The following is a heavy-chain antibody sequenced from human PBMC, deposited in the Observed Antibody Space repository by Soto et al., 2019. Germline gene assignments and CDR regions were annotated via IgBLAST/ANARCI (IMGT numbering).Heavy chain of an antibody. CDR2: IYTTGST. Sequence: GPGPGWASETLSLTCTVSGGSISSYYWSWIRQPAGKGLEWIGRIYTTGSTNYNPSLKSRVTMSVDTSKNQFSLKLSSVTAADTAVYFCARTSSWLPFDYWGQGTLVTVSS. D-gene: IGHD6-13*01. CDR3: ARTSSWLPFDY. J-gene: IGHJ4*02. CDR1: GGSISSYY. V-gene: IGHV4-4*07.